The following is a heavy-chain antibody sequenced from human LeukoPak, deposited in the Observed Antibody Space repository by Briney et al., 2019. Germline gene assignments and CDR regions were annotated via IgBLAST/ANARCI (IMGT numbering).Heavy chain of an antibody. V-gene: IGHV3-21*01. CDR2: ISSSSSYI. CDR1: GFTFSSYS. D-gene: IGHD3-22*01. J-gene: IGHJ4*02. Sequence: GGSLRLSCAASGFTFSSYSMNWVRQAPGKGLEWVSSISSSSSYIYYADSVKGRSTISRDNAKNSLYLQMNSLRAEDTAVYYCARDNSSGYLFDYWGQGTLVTVS. CDR3: ARDNSSGYLFDY.